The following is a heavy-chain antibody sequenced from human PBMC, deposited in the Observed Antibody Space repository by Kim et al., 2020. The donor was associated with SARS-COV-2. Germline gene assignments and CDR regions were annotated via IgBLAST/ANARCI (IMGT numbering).Heavy chain of an antibody. CDR1: GFTVSSNY. J-gene: IGHJ4*01. CDR2: IYSGGST. V-gene: IGHV3-66*01. D-gene: IGHD3-10*01. CDR3: ARKEVLLWFGELLEPDY. Sequence: GGSLRLSCAASGFTVSSNYMSWVRQAPGKGLEWVSVIYSGGSTYYADSVKGRFTISRDNSKNTLYLQMNSLRAEDTAVYYCARKEVLLWFGELLEPDYWGHGTLVTVSS.